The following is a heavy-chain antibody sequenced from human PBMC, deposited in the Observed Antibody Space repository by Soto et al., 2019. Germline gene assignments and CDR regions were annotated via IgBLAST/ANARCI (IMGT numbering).Heavy chain of an antibody. D-gene: IGHD1-1*01. J-gene: IGHJ3*01. Sequence: QVQLQESGPGLLKPSETLSLTCSVSGGSLTSGSYYWSWIRQPPDMGLEWIGYVYHSGYTHYNSSPKSRVTVSIDTSKNQFSLKLGSVTTADTALYFCARMATTLSDGFDLWGRGTMVTVSS. V-gene: IGHV4-61*01. CDR2: VYHSGYT. CDR1: GGSLTSGSYY. CDR3: ARMATTLSDGFDL.